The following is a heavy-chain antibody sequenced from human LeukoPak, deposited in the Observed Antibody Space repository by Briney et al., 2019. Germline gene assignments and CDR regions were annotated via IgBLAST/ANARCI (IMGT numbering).Heavy chain of an antibody. V-gene: IGHV3-30*04. Sequence: GRSLRLSCAASGFTFSSYAMHWVRQAPGKGLEWVAVISYDGSNKYYADSVKGRFTISRDNSKNTLYLQMNSLRAEDTAVYYCARGDSYYDAIDYWSQGTLVTVSS. D-gene: IGHD3-22*01. CDR3: ARGDSYYDAIDY. CDR1: GFTFSSYA. J-gene: IGHJ4*02. CDR2: ISYDGSNK.